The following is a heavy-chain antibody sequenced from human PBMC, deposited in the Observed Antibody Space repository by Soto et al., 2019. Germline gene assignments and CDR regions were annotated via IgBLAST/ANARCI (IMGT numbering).Heavy chain of an antibody. CDR3: ARVKGTIVPGGLDA. J-gene: IGHJ6*02. V-gene: IGHV1-8*01. CDR1: GYTCTSYD. Sequence: QVQLVQSGAEVKKPGASVKVSCKASGYTCTSYDINWVRQATGQGLEWMGWMNPNSGNTGYAQKFQGRVTMTRNTSISTAYMALSSLRSEDTAVYYCARVKGTIVPGGLDAWGQGTTVTVSS. D-gene: IGHD3-10*01. CDR2: MNPNSGNT.